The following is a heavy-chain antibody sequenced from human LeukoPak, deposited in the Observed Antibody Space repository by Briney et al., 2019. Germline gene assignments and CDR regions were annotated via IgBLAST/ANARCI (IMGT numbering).Heavy chain of an antibody. CDR3: ARGRPAAAGHYYYYGMDV. J-gene: IGHJ6*02. V-gene: IGHV1-8*01. CDR1: GYTFTSYD. Sequence: ASVKVSCKASGYTFTSYDINWVRQATGQGLEWMGWMNPNSGNTGYAQKFQGRVTMTRNTSISTAYMELSSLRSGDTAVYYCARGRPAAAGHYYYYGMDVWGQGTTVTVSS. CDR2: MNPNSGNT. D-gene: IGHD6-13*01.